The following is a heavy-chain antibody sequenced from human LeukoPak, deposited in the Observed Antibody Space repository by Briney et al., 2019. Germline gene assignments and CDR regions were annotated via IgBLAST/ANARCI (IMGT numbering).Heavy chain of an antibody. D-gene: IGHD6-13*01. CDR2: IYSGGST. J-gene: IGHJ5*02. CDR1: GFTVSSNY. Sequence: GGSLRLSCAASGFTVSSNYMSWVRQAPGKGLEWVSVIYSGGSTYYADSVKGRFTISRDNSKNTLYLQMTSLRAEDTAVYYCARAAYSALYNWFDPWGQGTLVTVSS. V-gene: IGHV3-66*01. CDR3: ARAAYSALYNWFDP.